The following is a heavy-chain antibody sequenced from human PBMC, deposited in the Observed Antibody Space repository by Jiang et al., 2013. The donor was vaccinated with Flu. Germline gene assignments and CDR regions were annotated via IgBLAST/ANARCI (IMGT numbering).Heavy chain of an antibody. CDR1: GGSISSGGYY. CDR3: ARRGAVAATSYFDY. D-gene: IGHD2-15*01. J-gene: IGHJ4*02. Sequence: GSGLVKPSQTLSLTCTVSGGSISSGGYYWSWIRQHPGKGLEWIGYIYYSGSTYYNPSLKSRVTISVDTSKNQFSLKLSSVTAADTAVYYCARRGAVAATSYFDYWGQGTLVTVSS. V-gene: IGHV4-31*03. CDR2: IYYSGST.